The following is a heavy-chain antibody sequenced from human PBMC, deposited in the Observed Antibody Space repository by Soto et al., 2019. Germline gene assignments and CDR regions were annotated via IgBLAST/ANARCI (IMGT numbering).Heavy chain of an antibody. V-gene: IGHV4-30-4*01. Sequence: QVQLQESGPGLVKPSQTLSLTCTVSGGSISSGDYKWSWIRQPPGKGLEWIGYIYYSGYNYNNPSLKSRVTMSVDTSTNLCSLKLSSVTAADTAVYYCDRSDNYGPFEYWGQGTLVTVSS. CDR1: GGSISSGDYK. J-gene: IGHJ4*02. D-gene: IGHD4-17*01. CDR3: DRSDNYGPFEY. CDR2: IYYSGYN.